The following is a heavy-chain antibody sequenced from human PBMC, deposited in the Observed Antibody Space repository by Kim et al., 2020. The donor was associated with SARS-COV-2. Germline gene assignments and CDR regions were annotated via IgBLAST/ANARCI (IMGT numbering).Heavy chain of an antibody. CDR2: IKSKTVGGTT. V-gene: IGHV3-15*01. J-gene: IGHJ5*02. CDR3: TTDRNYLDP. D-gene: IGHD3-16*02. CDR1: GFTFSNAW. Sequence: GGSLRLSCAASGFTFSNAWMSWVRQAPGKGLEWVGRIKSKTVGGTTDYAAPVKGRFTISRDDSKNTLYLQMNSLKTEDTAVYYCTTDRNYLDPWGQGTLV.